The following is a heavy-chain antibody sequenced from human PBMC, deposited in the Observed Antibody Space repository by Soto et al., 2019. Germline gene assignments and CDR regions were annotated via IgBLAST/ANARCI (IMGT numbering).Heavy chain of an antibody. CDR2: ISPYNGTT. Sequence: SVKFSCKSSGYTFTTYGISCVRHAAVQVLHWIGWISPYNGTTKYAEKFQGEMTMTTDTATSTAYMDLRSLRSDDTAVYYCARDGERDTGLNFYYYLHGMDAWGQGTRVTVSS. CDR3: ARDGERDTGLNFYYYLHGMDA. D-gene: IGHD1-1*01. J-gene: IGHJ6*02. V-gene: IGHV1-18*04. CDR1: GYTFTTYG.